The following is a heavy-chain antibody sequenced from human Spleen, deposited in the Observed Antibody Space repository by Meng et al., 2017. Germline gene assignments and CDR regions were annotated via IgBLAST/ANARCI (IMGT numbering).Heavy chain of an antibody. CDR2: INPNSGGT. Sequence: ASVKVSCKASGYTFTSYDINWVRQATGQGLEWMGRINPNSGGTNYAQKFQGRVTMTRDTSISTAYMELSRLLSDDTAVYYCARDSAYYYYGMDVWGQGTLVTVSS. CDR1: GYTFTSYD. V-gene: IGHV1-2*06. J-gene: IGHJ6*02. CDR3: ARDSAYYYYGMDV.